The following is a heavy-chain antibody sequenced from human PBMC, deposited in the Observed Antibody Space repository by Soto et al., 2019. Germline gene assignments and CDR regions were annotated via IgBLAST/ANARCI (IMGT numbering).Heavy chain of an antibody. D-gene: IGHD3-10*01. CDR1: GGSISSGDYY. CDR2: ISYSGYT. J-gene: IGHJ4*02. CDR3: ARDAGSGNLDY. Sequence: QVQLQESGAGLVKPSQTLSLTCIVSGGSISSGDYYWSWIRQSPGKGLEWIGYISYSGYTYYSPSLRSRVTFSVDTSKNHFSLRLSSVTAADTAVYYCARDAGSGNLDYWGQGTLVTVSS. V-gene: IGHV4-30-4*01.